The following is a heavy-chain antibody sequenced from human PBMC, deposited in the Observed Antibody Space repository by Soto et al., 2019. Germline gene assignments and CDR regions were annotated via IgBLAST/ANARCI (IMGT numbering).Heavy chain of an antibody. CDR2: ISAYNGNT. CDR1: GYTFTSYG. CDR3: ARVYYDYVWGSYRRTRAFDY. J-gene: IGHJ4*02. D-gene: IGHD3-16*02. V-gene: IGHV1-18*01. Sequence: ASVKVSCKASGYTFTSYGISWVRQAPGQGLEWMGWISAYNGNTNYAQKLQGRVTMTTDTSTSTAYMELRSLRSDDTAVYYCARVYYDYVWGSYRRTRAFDYWGQGTLVTVSS.